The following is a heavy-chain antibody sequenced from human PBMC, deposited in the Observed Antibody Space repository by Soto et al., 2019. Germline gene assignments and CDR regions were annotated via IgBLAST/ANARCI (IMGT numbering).Heavy chain of an antibody. Sequence: EVQLVESGGGLVKPGGSLRLSCAASGFNFNTYTMNWVRQAPGKGLEWVSSISSGSSYIYNAASVKGRFTISRYNAQNSLYRQMSSLRGADRSVYYFARDPFGWARMDVWGQGTTVTVSS. CDR1: GFNFNTYT. J-gene: IGHJ6*02. D-gene: IGHD3-10*01. V-gene: IGHV3-21*01. CDR3: ARDPFGWARMDV. CDR2: ISSGSSYI.